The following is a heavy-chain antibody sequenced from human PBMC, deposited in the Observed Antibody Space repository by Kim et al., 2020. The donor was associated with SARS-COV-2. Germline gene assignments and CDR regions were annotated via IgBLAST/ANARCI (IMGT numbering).Heavy chain of an antibody. J-gene: IGHJ4*02. D-gene: IGHD1-26*01. CDR2: A. V-gene: IGHV1-69*01. Sequence: ANYAQKFQGRVTITADESTSTAYMELSSLRSEDTAVYYCAREGELLAFDYWGQGTLVTVSS. CDR3: AREGELLAFDY.